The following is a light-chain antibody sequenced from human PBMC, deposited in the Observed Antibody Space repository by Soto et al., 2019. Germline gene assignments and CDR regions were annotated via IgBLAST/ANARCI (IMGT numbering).Light chain of an antibody. J-gene: IGKJ1*01. Sequence: EVVMTQSPATLSVSPGDKVSLSCRANQTISNTLAWYQQKPGQAPRLLIYAASTRVTGIPARFSGNGSGTEFTLTISSLQSEDFAVYYCHQYNNWPPWTFGQGTKV. CDR3: HQYNNWPPWT. V-gene: IGKV3D-15*01. CDR1: QTISNT. CDR2: AAS.